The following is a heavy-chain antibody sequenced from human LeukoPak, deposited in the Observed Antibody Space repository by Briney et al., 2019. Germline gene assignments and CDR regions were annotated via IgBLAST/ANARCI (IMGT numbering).Heavy chain of an antibody. CDR2: IYYRGST. V-gene: IGHV4-59*11. CDR1: DGSFTDHY. Sequence: PSGTLSLTCAVNDGSFTDHYWSWIRQPPGKGLEWIGYIYYRGSTNYNPSLKSRVTFSVDTSKNQFSLKLNSVTAADTAVYYCARGGDYGDLRYFDYWGQGTLVTVSS. J-gene: IGHJ4*02. CDR3: ARGGDYGDLRYFDY. D-gene: IGHD4-17*01.